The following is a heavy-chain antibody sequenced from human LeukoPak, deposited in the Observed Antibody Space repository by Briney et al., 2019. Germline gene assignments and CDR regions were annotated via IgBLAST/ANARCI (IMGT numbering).Heavy chain of an antibody. J-gene: IGHJ4*02. CDR2: INPNSGDR. CDR1: GYSFTAYY. CDR3: AKDFATTGRYPHGSAST. V-gene: IGHV1-2*02. Sequence: ASVKVSSKPSGYSFTAYYMHLVRQAPGQGLEWMGWINPNSGDRNYVQKFQDRVTMTWDTSVSTAYMELSSLTSDDTAVYYCAKDFATTGRYPHGSASTWGQGTLVTVSS. D-gene: IGHD3-10*01.